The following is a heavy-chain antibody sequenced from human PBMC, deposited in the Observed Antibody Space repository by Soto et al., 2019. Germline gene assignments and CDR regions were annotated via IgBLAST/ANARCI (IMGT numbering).Heavy chain of an antibody. CDR3: AQPLVTDSPPDFDY. D-gene: IGHD3-9*01. CDR1: GFTFSSDA. V-gene: IGHV3-23*01. Sequence: GGSLRLSCAASGFTFSSDAMSWVRQAPGKGLEWVSAISGSGGSTYYADSVKGRFTISRDNSKHTLYLQMNSLRAEDTAVYYCAQPLVTDSPPDFDYWGQGTLVTSPQ. J-gene: IGHJ4*02. CDR2: ISGSGGST.